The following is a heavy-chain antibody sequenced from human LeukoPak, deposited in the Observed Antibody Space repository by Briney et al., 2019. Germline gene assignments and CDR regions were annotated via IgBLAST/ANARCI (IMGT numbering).Heavy chain of an antibody. V-gene: IGHV4-59*08. CDR2: IYYTGST. D-gene: IGHD3-22*01. J-gene: IGHJ4*02. CDR3: ARSTHYYDSSGQGFDY. CDR1: GGSISGYY. Sequence: SGTLSLTCTVSGGSISGYYWNWIRQPPGEGLEWVGYIYYTGSTSYNPSLKSRVTISLDKSKNQFSLKLSSVTAADTAVYYCARSTHYYDSSGQGFDYWGQGTLVPVSS.